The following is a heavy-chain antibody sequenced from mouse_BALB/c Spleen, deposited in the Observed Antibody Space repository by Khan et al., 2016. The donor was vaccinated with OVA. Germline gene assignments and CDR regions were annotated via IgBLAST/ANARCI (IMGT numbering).Heavy chain of an antibody. CDR1: GYSFTSYY. J-gene: IGHJ3*01. V-gene: IGHV1-31*01. Sequence: VQLKESGPELMKPGASVKISCKASGYSFTSYYIHWVIQSHGKSLEWIGYIDPFSGDTTYNQKFKGRATLTVDKSSSTAYINLSNLTSEDSAVYYFTRHGYVAWFTYWGQGTLVTVSA. CDR2: IDPFSGDT. CDR3: TRHGYVAWFTY. D-gene: IGHD2-2*01.